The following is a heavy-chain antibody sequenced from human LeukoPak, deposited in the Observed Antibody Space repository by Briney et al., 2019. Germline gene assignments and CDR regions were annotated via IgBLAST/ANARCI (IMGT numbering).Heavy chain of an antibody. D-gene: IGHD6-19*01. CDR3: ARDRRIAVAGTLSIPQYYYYGMDV. CDR2: ISYDGSNK. CDR1: GFTFSSYA. J-gene: IGHJ6*02. Sequence: GSLRLSCAASGFTFSSYAMHWVRQAPGKGLERVAVISYDGSNKYYADSVKGRFTISRDNSKNTLYLQMNSLRAEDTAVYYCARDRRIAVAGTLSIPQYYYYGMDVWGQGTTVTVSS. V-gene: IGHV3-30*04.